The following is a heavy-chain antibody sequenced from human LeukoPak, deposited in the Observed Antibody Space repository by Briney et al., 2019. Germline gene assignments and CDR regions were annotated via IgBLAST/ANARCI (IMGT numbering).Heavy chain of an antibody. CDR2: ISGYNGNT. J-gene: IGHJ4*02. Sequence: ASVKVSCKTSGYTFSSFGISWLRQAPGQGLEWMGWISGYNGNTNHLQKFQGRVTMTTDTSTSTLHLEVRSLRSDDTAVYYCARDNGHKSVDYWGQGTLVTVSS. D-gene: IGHD2-21*01. CDR1: GYTFSSFG. CDR3: ARDNGHKSVDY. V-gene: IGHV1-18*01.